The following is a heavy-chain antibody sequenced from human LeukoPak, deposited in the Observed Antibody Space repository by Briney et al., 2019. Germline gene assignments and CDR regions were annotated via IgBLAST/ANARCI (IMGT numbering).Heavy chain of an antibody. J-gene: IGHJ4*02. D-gene: IGHD3-22*01. CDR3: AKAPPNDYDSTGYYSSFDY. CDR1: GFTFSSYA. CDR2: ISRSSDST. V-gene: IGHV3-23*01. Sequence: GGSLRLSCAASGFTFSSYALSWVRQAPGKGLEWVSTISRSSDSTYYADSVKGRFTISRDTSKNTLYLQMNSLRAEDTAIYYCAKAPPNDYDSTGYYSSFDYWGQGTLVTVSS.